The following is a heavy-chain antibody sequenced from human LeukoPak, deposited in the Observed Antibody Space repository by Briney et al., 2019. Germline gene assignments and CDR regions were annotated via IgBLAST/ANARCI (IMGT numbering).Heavy chain of an antibody. V-gene: IGHV1-18*01. D-gene: IGHD2-2*01. CDR2: ISAYNGNT. CDR3: ARGEEWIVVVPAAMRAFDI. CDR1: GYTFTSYG. J-gene: IGHJ3*02. Sequence: ASVKVSCKASGYTFTSYGISWVRQAPGQGLEWMGWISAYNGNTNYAQKLQGRVTMTTDTSTSTAYMELRSLRSDDTAVYYCARGEEWIVVVPAAMRAFDIWGQGTMVTVSS.